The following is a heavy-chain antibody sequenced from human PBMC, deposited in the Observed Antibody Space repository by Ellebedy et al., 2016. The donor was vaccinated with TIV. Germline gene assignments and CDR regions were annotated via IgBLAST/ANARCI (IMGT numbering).Heavy chain of an antibody. Sequence: ASVKVSXXASGYTFTGYYMHWVRQAPGQGLEWMGWINPNSGGTNYAQKFQGRVTMTRDTSISTAYMELSRLRSDDTAVYYCARDTSSSSEDYGMDVWGQGTTVTVSS. V-gene: IGHV1-2*02. J-gene: IGHJ6*02. CDR2: INPNSGGT. CDR3: ARDTSSSSEDYGMDV. CDR1: GYTFTGYY. D-gene: IGHD6-6*01.